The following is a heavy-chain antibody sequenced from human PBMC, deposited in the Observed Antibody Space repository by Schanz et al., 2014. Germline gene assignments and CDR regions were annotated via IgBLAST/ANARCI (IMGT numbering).Heavy chain of an antibody. CDR2: IGGSGDST. CDR1: GFTFSNHA. CDR3: TTQQLGSHYLYGMDV. J-gene: IGHJ6*02. Sequence: EVHLLESGGGLVQPGGSLRLSCAASGFTFSNHALSWVRQAPGKGLEWVSGIGGSGDSTHYADSVKGRFIISRDNSKNTLYLQMNSLKTEDTAVYYCTTQQLGSHYLYGMDVWGQGTTVTVS. D-gene: IGHD6-13*01. V-gene: IGHV3-23*01.